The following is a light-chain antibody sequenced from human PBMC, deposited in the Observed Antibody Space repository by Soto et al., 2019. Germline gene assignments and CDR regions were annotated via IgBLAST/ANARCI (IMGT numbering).Light chain of an antibody. CDR3: SSYTSSSLYV. CDR2: DVS. Sequence: QSVLTQPASVSGSPGQSITISCTGTSSDVGGYNYVSWYQQHPGKAPKLMIYDVSNRPSGVSNRFSGSKSGNTASLTISGVQAEDEADYYCSSYTSSSLYVFGTATKLTVL. CDR1: SSDVGGYNY. J-gene: IGLJ1*01. V-gene: IGLV2-14*01.